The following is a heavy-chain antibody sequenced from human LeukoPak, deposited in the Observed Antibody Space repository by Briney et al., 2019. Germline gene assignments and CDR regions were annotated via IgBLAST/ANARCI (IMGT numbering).Heavy chain of an antibody. CDR1: GFTFSCYW. J-gene: IGHJ4*02. Sequence: GGSLRLSCAASGFTFSCYWMTWVRQTPGKGLEWVANIKEDGSDKYYADSMKGRFTISRDNAKKSLYLQLNSLRVEDTAVYYCARPKSDYWGQGTLVTVSS. CDR2: IKEDGSDK. V-gene: IGHV3-7*01. CDR3: ARPKSDY.